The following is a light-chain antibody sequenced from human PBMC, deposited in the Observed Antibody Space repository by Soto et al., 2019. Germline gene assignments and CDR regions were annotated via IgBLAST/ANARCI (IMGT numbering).Light chain of an antibody. Sequence: QSVLTQPASVSGSPGQSITISCTGTSSDVGSYNLVSWNQQHPGKAPKLMIYEVSQRPSGVSNRFSGSKSGNTASLTISGLQAEDEADYYCCSYAGSYAVFGGGTQLTVL. CDR2: EVS. V-gene: IGLV2-23*02. CDR1: SSDVGSYNL. J-gene: IGLJ7*01. CDR3: CSYAGSYAV.